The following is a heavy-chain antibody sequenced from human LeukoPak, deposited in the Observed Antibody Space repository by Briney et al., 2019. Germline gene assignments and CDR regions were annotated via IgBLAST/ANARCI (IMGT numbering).Heavy chain of an antibody. CDR3: ARTQTAFSSSQDY. CDR2: SSGYNDNT. CDR1: GYTFTSYG. D-gene: IGHD6-6*01. Sequence: ASVKVSCKASGYTFTSYGISWVRQAPGQGLEWMGWSSGYNDNTNYAQKFQGRVTMTTDTSTSTAYMELRSLRSDDTAVYYCARTQTAFSSSQDYWGQGTLVTVSS. J-gene: IGHJ4*02. V-gene: IGHV1-18*01.